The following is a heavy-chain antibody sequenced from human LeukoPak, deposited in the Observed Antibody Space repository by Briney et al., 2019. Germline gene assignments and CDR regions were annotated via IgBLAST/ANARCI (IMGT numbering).Heavy chain of an antibody. CDR2: IYPGDSDT. Sequence: GESLKISCKGSGYTFSSYWIGWVRQMPGKGLEWMGIIYPGDSDTRYSPSLQGQVTISADKSISTAYLQWSSLKASDTAMYYCARLVGYYYDSSGYSDYWGQGTLVTVSS. CDR3: ARLVGYYYDSSGYSDY. J-gene: IGHJ4*02. CDR1: GYTFSSYW. D-gene: IGHD3-22*01. V-gene: IGHV5-51*01.